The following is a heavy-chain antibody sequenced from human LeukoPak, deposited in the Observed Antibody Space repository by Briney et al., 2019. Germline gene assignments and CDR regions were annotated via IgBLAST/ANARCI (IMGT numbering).Heavy chain of an antibody. CDR1: GLTFSSYG. CDR3: ARDYDY. CDR2: ISYDGSNK. Sequence: GRSLRLSCAASGLTFSSYGMHWVRQAPGKGLEWVAVISYDGSNKYYADSVKGRFTISRDNSKNTLYLQMNSLRAEDTAVYYCARDYDYWGQGTLVTVSS. J-gene: IGHJ4*02. V-gene: IGHV3-30*03.